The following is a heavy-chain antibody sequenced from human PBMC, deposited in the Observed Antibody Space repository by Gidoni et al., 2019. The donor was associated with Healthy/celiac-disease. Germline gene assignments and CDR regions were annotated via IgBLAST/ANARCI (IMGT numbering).Heavy chain of an antibody. D-gene: IGHD1-1*01. V-gene: IGHV3-30-3*01. Sequence: QVQLVESGGGVVQPGRSLRLSCAASGFTFSSYAMHWVRQAPGKGLEWVAVISYDGSNKYYADSVKGRFTISRDNSKNTLYLQMNSLRAEDTAVYYCARVRRADNWNDAYYYYGMDVWGQGTTVTVSS. CDR2: ISYDGSNK. CDR3: ARVRRADNWNDAYYYYGMDV. J-gene: IGHJ6*02. CDR1: GFTFSSYA.